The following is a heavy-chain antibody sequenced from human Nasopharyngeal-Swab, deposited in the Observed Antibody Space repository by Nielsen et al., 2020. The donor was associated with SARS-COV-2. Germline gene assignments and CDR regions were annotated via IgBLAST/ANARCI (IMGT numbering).Heavy chain of an antibody. CDR1: GYRFSNYW. D-gene: IGHD1-20*01. J-gene: IGHJ3*01. Sequence: GESLKISCKAFGYRFSNYWIGWVRQMPGKGLEWMGIIYPGDSNTRYSPSFQGLVTVSADTSISTAYLQWSSLKASDTALYYCASLITGNTPGAFDFWGQGTMVTVSS. CDR3: ASLITGNTPGAFDF. CDR2: IYPGDSNT. V-gene: IGHV5-51*01.